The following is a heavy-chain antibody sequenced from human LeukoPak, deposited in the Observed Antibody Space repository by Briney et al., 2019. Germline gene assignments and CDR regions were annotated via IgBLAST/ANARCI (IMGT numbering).Heavy chain of an antibody. CDR1: GYTFTGYY. Sequence: ASVKVSCKASGYTFTGYYMHWVRQAPGQGLEWMGWINPNSGGTNYAQKFQGRVTMTRDTSISTAYMELSRLRSDDTAVYYCARGTSERPQLWPYYYDSSGRPPFDPWGQGTLVTVSS. CDR3: ARGTSERPQLWPYYYDSSGRPPFDP. CDR2: INPNSGGT. V-gene: IGHV1-2*02. D-gene: IGHD3-22*01. J-gene: IGHJ5*02.